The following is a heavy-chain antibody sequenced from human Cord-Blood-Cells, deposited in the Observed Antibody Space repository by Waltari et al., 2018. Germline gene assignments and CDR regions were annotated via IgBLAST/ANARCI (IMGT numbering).Heavy chain of an antibody. Sequence: QVQLVQSGAEVKKPGSSVKVSCKASGGTFSSYAISWVRQAPGQGLEWMGGIIPIFGTANSAPKFQGRVTITADESTSTAYMELSSLRSEDTAVYYCARQVGRGYDFWSGYYDAFDIWGQGTMVTVSS. CDR3: ARQVGRGYDFWSGYYDAFDI. V-gene: IGHV1-69*01. J-gene: IGHJ3*02. D-gene: IGHD3-3*01. CDR1: GGTFSSYA. CDR2: IIPIFGTA.